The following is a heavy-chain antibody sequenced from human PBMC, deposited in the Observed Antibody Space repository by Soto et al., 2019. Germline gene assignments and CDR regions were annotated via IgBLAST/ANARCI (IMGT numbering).Heavy chain of an antibody. J-gene: IGHJ6*02. V-gene: IGHV1-69*13. Sequence: ASVKVSCKASGGTFSSYAISWVRQAPGQGLEWMGGIIPIFGTANYAQKFQGRVTITADESTSTAYMELSSLRSEDTAVYYCARGTPYDYVWGSYCCPHHDSYHYGMDVWGQGTTVPVSS. CDR1: GGTFSSYA. D-gene: IGHD3-16*01. CDR2: IIPIFGTA. CDR3: ARGTPYDYVWGSYCCPHHDSYHYGMDV.